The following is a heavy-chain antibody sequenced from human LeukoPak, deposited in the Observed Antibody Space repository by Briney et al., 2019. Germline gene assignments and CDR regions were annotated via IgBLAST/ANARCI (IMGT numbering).Heavy chain of an antibody. CDR2: IYSGGST. D-gene: IGHD2-15*01. J-gene: IGHJ4*02. Sequence: GGSLRLSCAASGFTVTSNHMNWVRQAPGKGLEWVSVIYSGGSTYYADSVKGRFTISRDNSKNTLYLQMNSLRAEDTAVYYCAREYCSGGSCYHDYWGQGTLVTVSS. CDR1: GFTVTSNH. V-gene: IGHV3-66*01. CDR3: AREYCSGGSCYHDY.